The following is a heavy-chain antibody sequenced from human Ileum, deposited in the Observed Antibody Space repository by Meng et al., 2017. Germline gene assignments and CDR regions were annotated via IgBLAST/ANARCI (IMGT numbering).Heavy chain of an antibody. Sequence: QGQLQESGPRLVQPSETLSLTCAVSGGSIESNNWWTWIRQPPGQGLEWIGEVYHSGSTHYNPSLQSRVTISIDNSKNRFSLSLNSVTAADTAIYYCARADYVRYFDLWGRGTLVTVSS. CDR1: GGSIESNNW. CDR3: ARADYVRYFDL. D-gene: IGHD3-10*02. J-gene: IGHJ2*01. V-gene: IGHV4-4*02. CDR2: VYHSGST.